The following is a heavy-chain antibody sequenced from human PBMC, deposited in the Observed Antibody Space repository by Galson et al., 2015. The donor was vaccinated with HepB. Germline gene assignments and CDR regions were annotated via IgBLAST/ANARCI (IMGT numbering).Heavy chain of an antibody. CDR1: GGSISSYY. CDR2: IYYSGST. J-gene: IGHJ3*02. Sequence: ETLSLTCTVSGGSISSYYWSWIRQPPGKGLEWIGYIYYSGSTNYNPSLKSRVTISVDTSKNQFSLKLSSVTAADTAVYYCARHLDGGFGELLEIAFDIWGQGTMVTVSS. D-gene: IGHD3-10*01. V-gene: IGHV4-59*08. CDR3: ARHLDGGFGELLEIAFDI.